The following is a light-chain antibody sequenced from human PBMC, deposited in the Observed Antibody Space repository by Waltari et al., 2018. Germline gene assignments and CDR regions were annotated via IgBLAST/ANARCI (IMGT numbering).Light chain of an antibody. CDR3: SSYSRSDVVV. Sequence: QSALTQPPSASGSLGQSVTISCTGTSTDVGGYNYVSWYQQHPGKAPNLIVYEVFQRRSGVPDRFSCSKSGDTASLTVSGLRAEDEALYYCSSYSRSDVVVFGGGTKLTVL. J-gene: IGLJ2*01. CDR1: STDVGGYNY. CDR2: EVF. V-gene: IGLV2-8*01.